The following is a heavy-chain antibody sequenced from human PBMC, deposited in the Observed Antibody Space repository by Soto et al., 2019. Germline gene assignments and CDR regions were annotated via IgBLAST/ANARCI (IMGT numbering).Heavy chain of an antibody. CDR1: GFTFSFYC. J-gene: IGHJ6*03. D-gene: IGHD1-1*01. V-gene: IGHV3-33*08. Sequence: VGSLRLSWAVSGFTFSFYCFLCFRRSPGKGLEWLGVIVSDGSAIYHADSLEFRFFISRDNSKDILYLQMNMLRVEDTAAYYCDRDDAFDNENGCDRRGKGNMV. CDR2: IVSDGSAI. CDR3: DRDDAFDNENGCDR.